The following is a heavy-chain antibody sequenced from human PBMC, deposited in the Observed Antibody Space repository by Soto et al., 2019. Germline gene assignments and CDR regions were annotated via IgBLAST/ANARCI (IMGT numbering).Heavy chain of an antibody. CDR1: GYPFTRYH. D-gene: IGHD3-10*01. J-gene: IGHJ4*02. V-gene: IGHV1-46*03. Sequence: GASVKVSCKASGYPFTRYHMHWLRQAPGQGLEWLGVINPSSTTTYAQRFQGRVTMTRDTSTSTVYMELSSLRSDDTAVYYCAREAEEYSGSDYWGPGSLVTVS. CDR2: INPSSTTT. CDR3: AREAEEYSGSDY.